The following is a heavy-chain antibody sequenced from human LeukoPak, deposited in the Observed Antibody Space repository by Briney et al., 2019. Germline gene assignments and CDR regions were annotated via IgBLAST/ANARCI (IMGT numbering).Heavy chain of an antibody. CDR3: ARGFRNYFTEYYFDY. CDR1: GGSISSYY. J-gene: IGHJ4*02. D-gene: IGHD3-10*01. V-gene: IGHV4-59*01. CDR2: IYYSGST. Sequence: SETLSLTCTVSGGSISSYYWSWIRQPPGKGLEWIGYIYYSGSTNYNPSLKSRVTISVDTSKNQFSLKLSSVTAADTAVYYCARGFRNYFTEYYFDYWGQGTLVTVSS.